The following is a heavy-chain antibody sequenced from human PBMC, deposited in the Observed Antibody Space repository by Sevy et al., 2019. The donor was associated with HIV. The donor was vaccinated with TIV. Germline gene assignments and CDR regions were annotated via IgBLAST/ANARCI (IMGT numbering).Heavy chain of an antibody. Sequence: SETLSLTCTVSGGSISSYYWSWIRQPPGKGLEWIGYIYYSGSTNYNPSLKSRVTISVDTSKNQFSLKLSSVTAADTAVYYCAGDDMAGGGLDYWGQGTLVTVSS. V-gene: IGHV4-59*01. J-gene: IGHJ4*02. CDR3: AGDDMAGGGLDY. D-gene: IGHD6-19*01. CDR2: IYYSGST. CDR1: GGSISSYY.